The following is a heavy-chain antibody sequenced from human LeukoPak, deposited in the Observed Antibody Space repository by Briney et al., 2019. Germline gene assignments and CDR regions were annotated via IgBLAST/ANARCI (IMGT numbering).Heavy chain of an antibody. CDR2: TSSSGSTI. D-gene: IGHD3-22*01. V-gene: IGHV3-11*01. Sequence: KPGGSLRLSCAASGFTFSDYYMSWIRQAPGKGLEWVSYTSSSGSTIYYADSVKGRFTISRDNAKNSLYLQMNSLRAEDTAVYYCARPRYYYDSSGYSLWGQGTLVTVSS. CDR3: ARPRYYYDSSGYSL. J-gene: IGHJ4*02. CDR1: GFTFSDYY.